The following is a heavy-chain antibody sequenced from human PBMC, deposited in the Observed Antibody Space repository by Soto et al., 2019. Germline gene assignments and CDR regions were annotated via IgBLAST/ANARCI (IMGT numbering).Heavy chain of an antibody. CDR1: GFTFSSYD. CDR3: ARGGASITGTTWWWFDP. Sequence: VQLVESGGGLVQPGGSLRLSCAASGFTFSSYDMHWVRQATGKGLEWVSAIGTAGDTYYPGSVKGRFTISRENAKNSLYLQMNSLRAGDTAVYYCARGGASITGTTWWWFDPWGQGTLVTVSS. D-gene: IGHD1-7*01. J-gene: IGHJ5*02. V-gene: IGHV3-13*01. CDR2: IGTAGDT.